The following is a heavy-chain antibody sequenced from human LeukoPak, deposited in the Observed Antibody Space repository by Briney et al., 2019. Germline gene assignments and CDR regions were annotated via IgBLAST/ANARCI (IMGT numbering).Heavy chain of an antibody. J-gene: IGHJ6*03. CDR1: GFTFTSSA. CDR2: INPNSGGT. CDR3: ARDGYFSTIFHYYYYMDV. V-gene: IGHV1-2*02. D-gene: IGHD3-9*01. Sequence: ASVKVSCKASGFTFTSSAMQWVRQARGQRLEWMGWINPNSGGTNYAQKFQGRVTMTRDTSISTAYMELSRLRSDDTAVYYCARDGYFSTIFHYYYYMDVWGKGTTVTISS.